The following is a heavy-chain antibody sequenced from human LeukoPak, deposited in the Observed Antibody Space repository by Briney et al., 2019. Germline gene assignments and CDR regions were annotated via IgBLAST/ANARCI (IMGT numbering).Heavy chain of an antibody. J-gene: IGHJ4*02. CDR1: GFAFTNYA. CDR2: IYAGGST. D-gene: IGHD3-10*01. Sequence: GGSLRLSCATSGFAFTNYAMNWVRQAPGKGLEWVSVIYAGGSTYYAASVKGRFIISRDTSKNTLSLQMSSLRAEDTAVYYCARGGSGSYYGFDYWGQGTLVSVSS. CDR3: ARGGSGSYYGFDY. V-gene: IGHV3-53*01.